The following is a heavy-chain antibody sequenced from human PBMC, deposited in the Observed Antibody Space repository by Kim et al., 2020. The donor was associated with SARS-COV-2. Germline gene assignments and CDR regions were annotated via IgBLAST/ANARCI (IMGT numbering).Heavy chain of an antibody. Sequence: SETLSLTCAVSGGSISSSNWWSWVRQPPGKGLEWIGEIYHSGSTNYNPSLKSRVTISVDKSKNQFSLKLSSVTAADTAVYYCARHSSETVWFGESPDCWGQGTLVTVSS. D-gene: IGHD3-10*01. V-gene: IGHV4-4*02. J-gene: IGHJ4*02. CDR1: GGSISSSNW. CDR3: ARHSSETVWFGESPDC. CDR2: IYHSGST.